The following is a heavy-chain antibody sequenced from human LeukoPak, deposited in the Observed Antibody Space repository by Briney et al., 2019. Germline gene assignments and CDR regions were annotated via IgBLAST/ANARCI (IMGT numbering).Heavy chain of an antibody. D-gene: IGHD6-13*01. Sequence: SETLSLTCTVSGGSISSGSYYWGWIRQPPGKGLEWIRSIYYSGSTYYKPSLKSRVTISLDTSKNQFSLKLSSVTAADTAVYYCARAYSPPQWSPFDYWGQGTLVTVSS. J-gene: IGHJ4*02. CDR3: ARAYSPPQWSPFDY. CDR1: GGSISSGSYY. CDR2: IYYSGST. V-gene: IGHV4-39*07.